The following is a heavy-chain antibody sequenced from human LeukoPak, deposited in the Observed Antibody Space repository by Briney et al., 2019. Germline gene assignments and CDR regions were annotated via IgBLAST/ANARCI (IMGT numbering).Heavy chain of an antibody. CDR2: INYSGST. CDR3: ARGYWGDTTFDY. Sequence: SETLSCTGTVSGGSISSYYWSWIRQPPGKGLEWIGYINYSGSTKYIPSLKSRVTISVDTSKNQFSLNLSSVTAADTAVYYCARGYWGDTTFDYWGPGTPVTVSS. CDR1: GGSISSYY. J-gene: IGHJ4*01. V-gene: IGHV4-59*01. D-gene: IGHD1-26*01.